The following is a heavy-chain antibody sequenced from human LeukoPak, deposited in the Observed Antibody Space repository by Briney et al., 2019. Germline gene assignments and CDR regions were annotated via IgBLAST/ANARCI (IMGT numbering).Heavy chain of an antibody. CDR3: ARDRAWNYFDY. CDR1: GFTFSSSA. CDR2: ISSSGGST. Sequence: GGSLRLSCAASGFTFSSSAMSWVRQAPGKGLEWVSVISSSGGSTYYADSVEGRFTISRDNSKNTLYLQMDSLRAVDTAVYYCARDRAWNYFDYWGQGTLVTVSS. V-gene: IGHV3-23*01. D-gene: IGHD3-3*01. J-gene: IGHJ4*02.